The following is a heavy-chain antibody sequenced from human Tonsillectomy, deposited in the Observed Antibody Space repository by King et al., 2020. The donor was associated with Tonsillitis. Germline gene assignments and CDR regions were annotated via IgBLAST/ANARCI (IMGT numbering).Heavy chain of an antibody. V-gene: IGHV1-69*01. J-gene: IGHJ4*02. CDR1: GGTFSTYN. D-gene: IGHD3-10*01. CDR3: ARGGGGFGEFFDY. Sequence: LVQSGAEVRKPGSSVKVSCRASGGTFSTYNINWVRQAPGQGLEWMGGIIPVYATPNYAQKFQGKVTITADDSTRTAYLELSGLRSEDTAVYYCARGGGGFGEFFDYWGQGTLVTVSS. CDR2: IIPVYATP.